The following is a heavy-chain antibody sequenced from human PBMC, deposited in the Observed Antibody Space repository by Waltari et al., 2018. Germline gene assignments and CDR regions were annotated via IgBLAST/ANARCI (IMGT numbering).Heavy chain of an antibody. CDR3: ARESSLPTPYLDY. J-gene: IGHJ4*02. D-gene: IGHD3-10*01. V-gene: IGHV4-38-2*01. CDR2: MYHSGST. CDR1: GYSISRGYY. Sequence: QVQLQESGPGLVKPSETLSLTCAVSGYSISRGYYWGWIRPPPGKGLEWIGSMYHSGSTYYNPSLKSRVTMSIDTSKNQFSLKLSSVTAADTAVYYCARESSLPTPYLDYWGQGALVTVSS.